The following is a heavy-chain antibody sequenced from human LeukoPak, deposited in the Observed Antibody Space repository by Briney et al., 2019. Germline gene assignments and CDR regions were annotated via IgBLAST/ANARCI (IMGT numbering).Heavy chain of an antibody. D-gene: IGHD6-6*01. CDR1: GGSFSGYY. CDR3: ARLQYSSSSANFDY. CDR2: INQSGST. V-gene: IGHV4-34*01. Sequence: NPSETLSLTCAVYGGSFSGYYWSWIRQPPGKGLEWIGEINQSGSTNYNPSLKSRVTISVDTSKNQFSLKLSSVTAADTAVYYCARLQYSSSSANFDYWGQGTLVTVSS. J-gene: IGHJ4*02.